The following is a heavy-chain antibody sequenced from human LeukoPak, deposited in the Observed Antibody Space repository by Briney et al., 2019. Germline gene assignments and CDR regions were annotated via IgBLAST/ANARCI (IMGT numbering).Heavy chain of an antibody. Sequence: GGSLRLSCTASGFTFGDYAMSWVRQAPGKGLEWVGFIRSKAYGGTTEYAASVKGRFTISRDDSKSIAYLQMNSLKPEDTAVYYCTRDRLLWFGELLFDYWGQGTLVTVSS. CDR2: IRSKAYGGTT. D-gene: IGHD3-10*01. CDR1: GFTFGDYA. CDR3: TRDRLLWFGELLFDY. V-gene: IGHV3-49*04. J-gene: IGHJ4*02.